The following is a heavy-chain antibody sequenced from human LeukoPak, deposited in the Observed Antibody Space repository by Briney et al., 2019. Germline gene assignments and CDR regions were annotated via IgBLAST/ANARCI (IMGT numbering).Heavy chain of an antibody. Sequence: PSETLSLTCTVSGGSISSSSYYWGWIRQPPGKGLEWIGSIYYSGSTYYNPSLKSRVTISVDTSKNQFSLKLSSVTAADTAVYYCAREHGDSPFDYWGQGTLVTVSS. J-gene: IGHJ4*02. D-gene: IGHD4-17*01. CDR3: AREHGDSPFDY. V-gene: IGHV4-39*07. CDR2: IYYSGST. CDR1: GGSISSSSYY.